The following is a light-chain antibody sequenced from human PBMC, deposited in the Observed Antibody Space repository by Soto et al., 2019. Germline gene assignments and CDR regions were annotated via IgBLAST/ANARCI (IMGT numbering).Light chain of an antibody. CDR3: QQRSNWPKT. V-gene: IGKV3-11*01. CDR2: DAS. J-gene: IGKJ1*01. Sequence: LLTQSPDTLSVSPGERATLSCRDSQRVGSYLAWYKQKPGEAPRLLIYDASNRATGIPDRLSGSGSGTDLTLTISRLEPEDFAVYYCQQRSNWPKTFGQGTKVDIK. CDR1: QRVGSY.